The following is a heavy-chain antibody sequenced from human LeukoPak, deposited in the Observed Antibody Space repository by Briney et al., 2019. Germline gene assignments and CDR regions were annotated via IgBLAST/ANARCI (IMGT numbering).Heavy chain of an antibody. Sequence: SETLSLTCTVSGGSISGSSYYWGWIRQPPGKGLEWIGSIYYSGSTYYNPSLKSRVTISVDTSKNHFSLKLTSVTAADTAVYYCARQAWGFFDYWGQGTLVTVSS. CDR2: IYYSGST. CDR1: GGSISGSSYY. CDR3: ARQAWGFFDY. V-gene: IGHV4-39*01. D-gene: IGHD7-27*01. J-gene: IGHJ4*02.